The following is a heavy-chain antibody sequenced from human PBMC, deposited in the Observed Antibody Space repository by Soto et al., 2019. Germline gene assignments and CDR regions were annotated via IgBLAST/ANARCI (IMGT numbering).Heavy chain of an antibody. CDR1: GFTFSSSS. Sequence: GGSLRLSCAASGFTFSSSSMNWVRQAPGKGLEWVSYISSSSSTIYYADSVKGRFTISRDNAKNSLYLQMNSLRDEDTAVYYCAREYSGRVYCGGDCFFDYWGQGTLVTVSS. V-gene: IGHV3-48*02. CDR3: AREYSGRVYCGGDCFFDY. CDR2: ISSSSSTI. D-gene: IGHD2-21*02. J-gene: IGHJ4*02.